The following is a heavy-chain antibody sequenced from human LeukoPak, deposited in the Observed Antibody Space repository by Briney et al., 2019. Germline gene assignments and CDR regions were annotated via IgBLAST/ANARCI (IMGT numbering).Heavy chain of an antibody. CDR1: GFTFSSYS. V-gene: IGHV3-48*01. Sequence: QAGGSLRLSCAASGFTFSSYSMNWVRQAPGKGLEWVSCISSSSSTIYYADSVKGRFTISRDNAKNSLYLQMNSLRAEDTAVYYCARDLGTVTTPLPYGMDVWGQGTTVTVSS. D-gene: IGHD4-17*01. CDR3: ARDLGTVTTPLPYGMDV. CDR2: ISSSSSTI. J-gene: IGHJ6*02.